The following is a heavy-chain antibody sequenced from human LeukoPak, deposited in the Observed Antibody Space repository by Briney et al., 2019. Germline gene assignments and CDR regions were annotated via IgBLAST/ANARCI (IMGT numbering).Heavy chain of an antibody. J-gene: IGHJ5*02. CDR2: IYNSGST. Sequence: SETLSLTCAVSGASIRSYYWTWIRQPPGKGLEWIGYIYNSGSTKYNPSLKSRVTISVDKSKNQFSLKLSSVTAADTAVYYCARDGNTVTGNWFDPWGQGTLVTVSS. CDR1: GASIRSYY. D-gene: IGHD4-17*01. V-gene: IGHV4-59*12. CDR3: ARDGNTVTGNWFDP.